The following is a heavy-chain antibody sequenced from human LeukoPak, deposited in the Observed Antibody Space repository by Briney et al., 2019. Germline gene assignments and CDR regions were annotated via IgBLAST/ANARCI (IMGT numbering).Heavy chain of an antibody. Sequence: SETLSLTCTVFGGSITSSSYYWGWIRQPPGKGLEWIGSIYYSGSTYYNPSLKSRVTISVDTSKNQFSLKLSSVTAADTAVYCCATQKYVGTTMVYFDYWGQGTLVTVSS. CDR3: ATQKYVGTTMVYFDY. CDR1: GGSITSSSYY. CDR2: IYYSGST. V-gene: IGHV4-39*01. J-gene: IGHJ4*02. D-gene: IGHD5-18*01.